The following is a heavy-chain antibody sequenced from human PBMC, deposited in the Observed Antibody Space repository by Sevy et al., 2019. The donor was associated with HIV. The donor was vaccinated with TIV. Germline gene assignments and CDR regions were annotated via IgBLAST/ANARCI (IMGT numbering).Heavy chain of an antibody. Sequence: EGSLRLSCAASGFTFSSYAMHWVLQAPGKALEWVAVIAYDGSNKYYADSVKGRFTISRDNSKNTLYLQMNSLRAEDTAVYYCARTSGPGGPGPYYFDYWGQGTLVTVSS. CDR3: ARTSGPGGPGPYYFDY. D-gene: IGHD6-25*01. CDR2: IAYDGSNK. V-gene: IGHV3-30-3*01. J-gene: IGHJ4*02. CDR1: GFTFSSYA.